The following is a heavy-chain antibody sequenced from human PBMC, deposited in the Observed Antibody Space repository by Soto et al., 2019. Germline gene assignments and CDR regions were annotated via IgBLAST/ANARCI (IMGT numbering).Heavy chain of an antibody. Sequence: SETLSLTCTFSGDSMSISNWWNWVRQPPGKRLEWIGGIYYSGRTYYNPSLKSRVTISVDTSKNQFSLKLSSVTAADTAVYYCACIFSGGYGYGFYYYGMDVWGQGTTVTVSS. V-gene: IGHV4-39*01. D-gene: IGHD5-18*01. J-gene: IGHJ6*02. CDR2: IYYSGRT. CDR1: GDSMSISNW. CDR3: ACIFSGGYGYGFYYYGMDV.